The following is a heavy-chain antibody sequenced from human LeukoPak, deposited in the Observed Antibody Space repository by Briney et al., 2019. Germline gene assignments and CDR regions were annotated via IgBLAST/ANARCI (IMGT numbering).Heavy chain of an antibody. V-gene: IGHV3-20*04. CDR1: GFTFSSYG. CDR2: INWNGGST. D-gene: IGHD3-16*02. J-gene: IGHJ4*02. CDR3: VRGVSGRYLFDY. Sequence: GGSLRLSCAASGFTFSSYGMSWVRQAPGKGLEWVSGINWNGGSTGYADSVKGRFTISRDNAKNSLYLQMNSLRAEDTALYYCVRGVSGRYLFDYWGQGTLVTVSS.